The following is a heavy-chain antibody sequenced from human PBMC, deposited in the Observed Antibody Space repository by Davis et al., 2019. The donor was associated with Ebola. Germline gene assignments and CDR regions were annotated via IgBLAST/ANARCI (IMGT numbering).Heavy chain of an antibody. CDR1: GYTFAGYC. J-gene: IGHJ4*02. V-gene: IGHV1-18*01. CDR3: ARSNAVVPAALIDY. CDR2: ISAYNGNI. Sequence: ASVKVSCKASGYTFAGYCIHWVRQAPGHGLEWMGWISAYNGNINYAQKVQGRVTMTTDTTTNTAYMELRSLKSDDTAVYFCARSNAVVPAALIDYWGQGTLVTVSS. D-gene: IGHD2-2*01.